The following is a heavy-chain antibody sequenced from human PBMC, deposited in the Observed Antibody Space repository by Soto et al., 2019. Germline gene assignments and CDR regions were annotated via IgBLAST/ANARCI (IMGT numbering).Heavy chain of an antibody. CDR1: GFAFSNYW. CDR2: IDSDGSST. V-gene: IGHV3-74*01. CDR3: ANMDYYDSSGLTPTFDY. Sequence: GGSLRLSCAASGFAFSNYWMHWVHQVPGQGLLWVSHIDSDGSSTYYADSVKGRFTISRDNSKNTLYLQMNSLRAEDTAVYYCANMDYYDSSGLTPTFDYWGQGTLVTVSS. D-gene: IGHD3-22*01. J-gene: IGHJ4*02.